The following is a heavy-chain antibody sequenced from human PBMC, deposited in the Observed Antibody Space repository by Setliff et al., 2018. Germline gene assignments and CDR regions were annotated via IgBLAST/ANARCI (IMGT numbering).Heavy chain of an antibody. D-gene: IGHD1-1*01. CDR2: IFYSGNT. Sequence: SETLSLTCTVSGGSMTSYYWTWIRQPPGGGLEWIGYIFYSGNTEYNPSLKSRVTISVDTSKSQFSLKLTSVTAADTAVYYCARIRGPTGNCQEAFDIWSEGTMVTVSS. CDR1: GGSMTSYY. J-gene: IGHJ3*02. CDR3: ARIRGPTGNCQEAFDI. V-gene: IGHV4-59*01.